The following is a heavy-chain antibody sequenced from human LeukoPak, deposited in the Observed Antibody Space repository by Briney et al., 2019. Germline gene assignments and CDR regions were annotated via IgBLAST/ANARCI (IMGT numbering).Heavy chain of an antibody. Sequence: PGGSLRLSCAASGFTFSSYAMSWVRQAPGKGLEWVSAIRDSDGSTYYADSVKGRFTISRDNSKNTLYLQMNSLRAEDTAVYYCAKVGVCSGGSCYYLDQWGQGTLVTVSS. CDR2: IRDSDGST. J-gene: IGHJ4*02. CDR1: GFTFSSYA. D-gene: IGHD2-15*01. CDR3: AKVGVCSGGSCYYLDQ. V-gene: IGHV3-23*01.